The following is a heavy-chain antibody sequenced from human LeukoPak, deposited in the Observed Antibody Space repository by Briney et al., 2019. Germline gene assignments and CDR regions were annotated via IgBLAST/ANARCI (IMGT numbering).Heavy chain of an antibody. J-gene: IGHJ6*02. V-gene: IGHV1-2*02. CDR3: ARGASSSSWSLPYYYGMDV. CDR1: GYTFTGYY. D-gene: IGHD6-13*01. CDR2: INPNSGGT. Sequence: ASVKVSCKASGYTFTGYYMHWVRQAPGQGLEWMGCINPNSGGTNYAQKFQGRVTMTRDTSISTAYMELSRLRSDDTAVYYCARGASSSSWSLPYYYGMDVWGQGTTVTVSS.